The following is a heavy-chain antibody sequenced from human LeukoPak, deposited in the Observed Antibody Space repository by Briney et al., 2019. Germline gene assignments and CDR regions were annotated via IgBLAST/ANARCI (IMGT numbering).Heavy chain of an antibody. CDR1: GGSISSSSYY. J-gene: IGHJ4*02. D-gene: IGHD1-26*01. V-gene: IGHV4-39*01. CDR3: ARREWELLEDYYFDY. Sequence: PSETLSLTRTVSGGSISSSSYYWGWIRQPPGKRLEWIGSIYFSGGTYYNPSLKSRVTVSVDTSNNQFPLNLSSVTAADTGVYYCARREWELLEDYYFDYWGQGTLVTVSS. CDR2: IYFSGGT.